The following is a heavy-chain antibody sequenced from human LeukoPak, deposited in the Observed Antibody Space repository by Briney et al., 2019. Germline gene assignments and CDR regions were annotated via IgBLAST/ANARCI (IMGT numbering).Heavy chain of an antibody. CDR3: ARSYDSSGSNFDY. Sequence: KPSETLSLTCTVSGGSMSSYYWSWIRQPPGKALEWLAHIFSNDEKSYSTSLKSRLTISKDTSKSQVVLTMTNMDPVDTATYYCARSYDSSGSNFDYWGQGTLVTVSS. V-gene: IGHV2-26*01. J-gene: IGHJ4*02. CDR1: GGSMSSYYW. D-gene: IGHD3-22*01. CDR2: IFSNDEK.